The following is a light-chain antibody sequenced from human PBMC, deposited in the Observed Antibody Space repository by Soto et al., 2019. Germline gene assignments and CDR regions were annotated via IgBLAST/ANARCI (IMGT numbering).Light chain of an antibody. CDR2: EVS. CDR3: NSYRTNYTWL. V-gene: IGLV2-14*01. Sequence: QSALTQPASVSGSPGQSITISCTGTSSDVGGYNYVSWYQQHPGKAPKLIIYEVSNRHSGVSNRFSGSKSGNTASLTISGLQAEDEADYYCNSYRTNYTWLFGGGTKLTAL. J-gene: IGLJ3*02. CDR1: SSDVGGYNY.